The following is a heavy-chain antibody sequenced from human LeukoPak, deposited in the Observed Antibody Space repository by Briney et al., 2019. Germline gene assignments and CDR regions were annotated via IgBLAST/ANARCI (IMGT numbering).Heavy chain of an antibody. CDR3: ARPYYYDSRIDP. D-gene: IGHD3-22*01. J-gene: IGHJ5*02. V-gene: IGHV4-30-4*01. Sequence: SETLSLTCTVSGGSISSGDYYWSWIRHPPGKGLEWIGYTYYSGSTYYNPSLKSRATISVDTSKNQFALKLTSVTAADTAVYYRARPYYYDSRIDPWGQGTLVTVSS. CDR2: TYYSGST. CDR1: GGSISSGDYY.